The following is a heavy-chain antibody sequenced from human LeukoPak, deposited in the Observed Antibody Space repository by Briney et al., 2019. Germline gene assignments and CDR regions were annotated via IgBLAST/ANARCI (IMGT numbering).Heavy chain of an antibody. CDR2: ISSSSSYI. D-gene: IGHD3-10*01. CDR3: ARVPITMVRGIDDY. J-gene: IGHJ4*02. V-gene: IGHV3-21*01. CDR1: GFTFSSYS. Sequence: GGSLRLSCAASGFTFSSYSMNWVRQAPGKGLEWVSSISSSSSYIYYADSVKGRFTISRDNAKNSLYLQMNSLRAEDTAVYYCARVPITMVRGIDDYWGQGTLVTVSS.